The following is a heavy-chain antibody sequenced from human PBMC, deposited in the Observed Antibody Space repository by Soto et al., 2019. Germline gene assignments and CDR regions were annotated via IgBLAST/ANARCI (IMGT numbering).Heavy chain of an antibody. CDR3: ARASRGGDFWSGGYYYGMDV. J-gene: IGHJ6*02. D-gene: IGHD3-3*01. CDR2: IYYSGST. V-gene: IGHV4-30-4*01. Sequence: SETLSLTCTVSGGSISSGDYYWSWIRQPPGKGLEWIGYIYYSGSTYYNPSLKSRVTISVDTSKNQFSLKLISVTAADTAVYYCARASRGGDFWSGGYYYGMDVWGQGTTVTVSS. CDR1: GGSISSGDYY.